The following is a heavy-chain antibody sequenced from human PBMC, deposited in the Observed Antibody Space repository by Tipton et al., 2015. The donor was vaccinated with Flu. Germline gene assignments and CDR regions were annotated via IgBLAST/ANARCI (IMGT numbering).Heavy chain of an antibody. CDR2: IYTSGSS. CDR1: GDSISGYY. J-gene: IGHJ4*02. CDR3: ARSSRGWYRAMFD. D-gene: IGHD6-19*01. Sequence: LRLSCTVSGDSISGYYWSWIRQPAGKGLEWIGRIYTSGSSDYNPSLKSRLTMSLDTSKNKFSLKLSSVTAADTAVYYCARSSRGWYRAMFDWGQGTLVTVSS. V-gene: IGHV4-4*07.